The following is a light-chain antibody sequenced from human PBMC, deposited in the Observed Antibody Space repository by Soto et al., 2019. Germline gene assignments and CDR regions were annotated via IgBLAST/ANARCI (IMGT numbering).Light chain of an antibody. V-gene: IGLV2-23*02. J-gene: IGLJ1*01. Sequence: QSALTQPASLSGSPGQSITISCTGTSSDVGSYNLVSWYQQHPGKAPKLMIYEVSKRPSGVSNRFSGSKSGNTASLTISGLQAEDEADYYCCSYAGSSTLPYVFGTGTKVTVL. CDR2: EVS. CDR3: CSYAGSSTLPYV. CDR1: SSDVGSYNL.